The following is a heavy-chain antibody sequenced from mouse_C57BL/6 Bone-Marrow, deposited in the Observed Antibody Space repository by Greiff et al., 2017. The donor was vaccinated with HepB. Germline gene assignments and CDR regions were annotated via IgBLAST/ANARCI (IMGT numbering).Heavy chain of an antibody. D-gene: IGHD1-1*01. V-gene: IGHV2-9-1*01. J-gene: IGHJ2*01. CDR1: GFSLTSYA. Sequence: QVTLKESGPGLVAPSQSLSITCTVSGFSLTSYAISWVRQPPGKGLEWLGVIWTGGGTNYNSALKSRLSISKDNSKSQVFLKMNSLQTDDTARYYCARNEGGLDYGSSYNYFDYWGQGTTLTVSS. CDR3: ARNEGGLDYGSSYNYFDY. CDR2: IWTGGGT.